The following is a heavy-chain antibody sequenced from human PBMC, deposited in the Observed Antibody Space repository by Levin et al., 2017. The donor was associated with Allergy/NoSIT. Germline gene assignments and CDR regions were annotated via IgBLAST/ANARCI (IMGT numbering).Heavy chain of an antibody. CDR3: ARESITGYCTGGVCYPAFDY. V-gene: IGHV1-18*01. CDR2: ISAYNGNT. D-gene: IGHD2-8*02. J-gene: IGHJ4*02. CDR1: GYTFTSYG. Sequence: ASVKVSCKASGYTFTSYGISWVRQAPGQGLEWMGWISAYNGNTNYAQKLQGRVTMTTDTSTSTAYMELRSLRSDDTAVYYCARESITGYCTGGVCYPAFDYWGQGTLVTVSS.